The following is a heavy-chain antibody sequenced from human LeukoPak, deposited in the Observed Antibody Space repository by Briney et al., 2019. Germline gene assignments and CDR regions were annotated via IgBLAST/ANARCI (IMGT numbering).Heavy chain of an antibody. CDR1: GFTFSSYG. CDR2: IWYDGSNK. CDR3: ARDAYYDSSGFDAFDI. Sequence: GGSLRLSCAASGFTFSSYGMHWVRQAPGKGLEWVAVIWYDGSNKYYADSVKGRFTISRDNSKNTLSLQMNSLRAEDTAVYYCARDAYYDSSGFDAFDIWGQGTIVTVSS. V-gene: IGHV3-33*01. D-gene: IGHD3-22*01. J-gene: IGHJ3*02.